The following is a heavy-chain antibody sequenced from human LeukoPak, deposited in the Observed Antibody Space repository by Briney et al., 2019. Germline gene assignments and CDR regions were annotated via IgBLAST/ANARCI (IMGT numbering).Heavy chain of an antibody. CDR3: ARERYYVQFDY. CDR1: GFTFDDYA. Sequence: GGSLRLSCAASGFTFDDYAMHWVRQAPGKGLEWVSGISWNSGSIGYADSVKGRFTISRDNAKNSLYLQMNSLRAEDTALYYCARERYYVQFDYWGQGTLVTVSS. D-gene: IGHD3-16*01. V-gene: IGHV3-9*01. CDR2: ISWNSGSI. J-gene: IGHJ4*02.